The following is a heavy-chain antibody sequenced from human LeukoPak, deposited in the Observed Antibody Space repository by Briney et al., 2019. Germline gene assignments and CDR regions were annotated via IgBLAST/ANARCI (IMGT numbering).Heavy chain of an antibody. D-gene: IGHD6-19*01. CDR2: INPNSGGT. Sequence: ASVKVSCKASGYTFTGYYMHWVRQAPGQGLEWMGWINPNSGGTNYAQKFQGRVTMTRDTSISTAYMELSRLRSDDTAVYYCARYSSGWDTFDYWGQGTLVTVSS. CDR3: ARYSSGWDTFDY. V-gene: IGHV1-2*02. CDR1: GYTFTGYY. J-gene: IGHJ4*02.